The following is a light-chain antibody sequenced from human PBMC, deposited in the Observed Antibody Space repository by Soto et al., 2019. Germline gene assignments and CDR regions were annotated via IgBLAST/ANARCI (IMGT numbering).Light chain of an antibody. CDR3: SSYATSSTLL. V-gene: IGLV2-14*01. CDR1: SSDVGAYNY. Sequence: QSALTQPASVSGSPGQSITISCTGTSSDVGAYNYVSWYQQHPGKAPKLMIYEVSNRPSGVSYRFSGSKSGNTASLTISGLQAEDEADYYCSSYATSSTLLFGGGTKLT. J-gene: IGLJ2*01. CDR2: EVS.